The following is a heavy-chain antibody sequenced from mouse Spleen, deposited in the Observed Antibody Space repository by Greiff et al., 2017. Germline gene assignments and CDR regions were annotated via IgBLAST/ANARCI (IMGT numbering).Heavy chain of an antibody. CDR3: ARNAYYYGYYYAMDY. CDR1: GFSLTSYG. D-gene: IGHD1-1*01. CDR2: IWSGGST. V-gene: IGHV2-2*01. Sequence: QVQLKESGPGLVQPSQSLSITCTVSGFSLTSYGVHWVRQSPGKGLEWLGVIWSGGSTDYNAAFISRLSISKDNSKSQVFFKMNSLQADDTAIYYCARNAYYYGYYYAMDYWGQGTSVTVSS. J-gene: IGHJ4*01.